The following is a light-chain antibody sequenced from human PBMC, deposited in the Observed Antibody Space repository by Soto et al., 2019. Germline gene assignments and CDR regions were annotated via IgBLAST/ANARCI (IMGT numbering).Light chain of an antibody. CDR3: SSYASGSTLLV. CDR2: DVT. V-gene: IGLV2-14*03. CDR1: TSDVGGYNF. J-gene: IGLJ3*02. Sequence: QSVLTQPASVSGSPGQSITISCTGTTSDVGGYNFVSWYQQHPGKTPKLMIYDVTRRPSGVSDRFSGSKSGDTASLTISGLQTEDEADYYCSSYASGSTLLVFGGGTKLTVL.